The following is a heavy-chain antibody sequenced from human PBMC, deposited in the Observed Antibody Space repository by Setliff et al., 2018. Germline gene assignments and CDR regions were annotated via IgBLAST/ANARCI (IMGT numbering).Heavy chain of an antibody. CDR2: LIPMFGTP. Sequence: SVKVSCKASGYNFISYGISWVRQAPGQGLEWMGGLIPMFGTPGYAQKFQDRVTITTDESTSTAYMELNSLTSEDTAVYYCARSPALLGIVYLDPWGQGTRVTVS. V-gene: IGHV1-69*05. CDR1: GYNFISYG. J-gene: IGHJ5*02. D-gene: IGHD2-15*01. CDR3: ARSPALLGIVYLDP.